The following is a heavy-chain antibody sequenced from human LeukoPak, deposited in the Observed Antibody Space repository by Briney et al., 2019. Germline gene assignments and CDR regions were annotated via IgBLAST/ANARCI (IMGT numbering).Heavy chain of an antibody. V-gene: IGHV4-34*01. J-gene: IGHJ6*03. CDR1: GGSFSGYY. CDR2: INHSGST. Sequence: SETLSLTCAVYGGSFSGYYWSWIRQPPGKGLEWIGEINHSGSTNYNPSLKSRVTISVDTSKNQFSLKLSSVTAADTAVYYCARSPPRDYYYYMDVWGKGTTVTVSS. CDR3: ARSPPRDYYYYMDV.